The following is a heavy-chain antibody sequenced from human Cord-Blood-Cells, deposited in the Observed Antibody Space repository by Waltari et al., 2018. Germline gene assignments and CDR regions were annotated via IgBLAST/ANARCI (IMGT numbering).Heavy chain of an antibody. Sequence: QVQLVQSGAEVKKPGSWVKVSCKASGGNFTSYAISWVRQAPGQGLEGMGGIIPNFGTTNYAKKFQGRVTITADKSTSTAYMELSSLRSEDTAVYYCARAQPSGYDDYWGQGTLVTVSS. V-gene: IGHV1-69*06. CDR3: ARAQPSGYDDY. D-gene: IGHD5-12*01. J-gene: IGHJ4*02. CDR2: IIPNFGTT. CDR1: GGNFTSYA.